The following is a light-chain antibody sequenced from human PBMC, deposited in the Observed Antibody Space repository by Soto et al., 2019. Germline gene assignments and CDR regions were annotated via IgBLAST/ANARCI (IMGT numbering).Light chain of an antibody. J-gene: IGKJ5*01. V-gene: IGKV1-5*01. CDR1: QNIRNL. CDR3: QQYNTYST. CDR2: DAS. Sequence: DIQLPQSPSTLSAAVGDSVTITCRASQNIRNLLAWYQQKPGKAPKPLIYDASTLKTGVPSRFSGSGSGSEFNFTITGLQPDDFATYFCQQYNTYSTFGQGTRLDIK.